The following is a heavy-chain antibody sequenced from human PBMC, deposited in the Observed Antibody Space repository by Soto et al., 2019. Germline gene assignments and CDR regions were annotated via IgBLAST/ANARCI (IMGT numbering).Heavy chain of an antibody. V-gene: IGHV3-48*02. J-gene: IGHJ4*02. CDR3: ARDRGYTYGFDF. Sequence: GGSLRLSCAASGLTFTSSSMNWVRQAPGKGLEWVSFISSSSSTIYYADSVKGRFTISRDNAKNSLYLQMNSLRDEDTAVYYCARDRGYTYGFDFWGQGALVTVSS. CDR2: ISSSSSTI. CDR1: GLTFTSSS. D-gene: IGHD5-18*01.